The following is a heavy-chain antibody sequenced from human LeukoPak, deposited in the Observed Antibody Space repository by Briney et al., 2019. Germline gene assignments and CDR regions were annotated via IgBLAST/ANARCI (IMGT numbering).Heavy chain of an antibody. CDR1: GFTFSSYS. Sequence: GGSLRLSCAASGFTFSSYSMNWVRQAPGKGLEWVSSISSSSSYIYYADSMKGRFTISRDNAKNSLYLQMNSLTADDTAVYYCVRDRFRMDVWGKGTTVIVSS. D-gene: IGHD3-10*01. CDR3: VRDRFRMDV. V-gene: IGHV3-21*01. CDR2: ISSSSSYI. J-gene: IGHJ6*03.